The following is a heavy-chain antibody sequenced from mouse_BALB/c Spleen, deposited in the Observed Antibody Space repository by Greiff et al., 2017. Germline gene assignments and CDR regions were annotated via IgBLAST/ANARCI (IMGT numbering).Heavy chain of an antibody. J-gene: IGHJ4*01. Sequence: EVHLVESGPGLVKPSQSLSLTCTVTGYSITSDYAWNWIRQFPGNKLEWMGYISYSGSTSYNPSLKSRISITRDTSKNQFFLQLNSVTTEDTATYYCAVLDGYYAMDYWGQGTSVTVSS. CDR1: GYSITSDYA. D-gene: IGHD2-3*01. CDR3: AVLDGYYAMDY. V-gene: IGHV3-2*02. CDR2: ISYSGST.